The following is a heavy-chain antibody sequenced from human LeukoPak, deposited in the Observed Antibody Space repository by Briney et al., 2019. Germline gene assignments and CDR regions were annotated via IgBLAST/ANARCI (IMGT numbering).Heavy chain of an antibody. Sequence: SETLSLTCTVSGGSLSNYYLSWIRQPAGEGLEWIGRIYSSFTTSNPSLNSRVTMSADTSRNHVSLTLNSVTAADTAVYYCARDSGTTGEVKFDPWGQGTLVTVSS. CDR1: GGSLSNYY. CDR2: IYSSFT. CDR3: ARDSGTTGEVKFDP. V-gene: IGHV4-4*07. J-gene: IGHJ5*02. D-gene: IGHD3-10*01.